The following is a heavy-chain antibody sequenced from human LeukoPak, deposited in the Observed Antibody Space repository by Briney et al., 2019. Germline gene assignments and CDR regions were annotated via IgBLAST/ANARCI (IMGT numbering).Heavy chain of an antibody. CDR3: AKDYCRDGNCPFPFLDS. CDR1: GFTLTNHG. V-gene: IGHV3-23*01. CDR2: ITGTGGK. J-gene: IGHJ4*02. D-gene: IGHD2-15*01. Sequence: GGSLRLSCAVSGFTLTNHGVSWVRQAPGKGLEWVSIITGTGGKYYGDSVKGRFVLSRGNSKNTVYMQMSSLRAEDTATYYCAKDYCRDGNCPFPFLDSWGQGTQVTVSS.